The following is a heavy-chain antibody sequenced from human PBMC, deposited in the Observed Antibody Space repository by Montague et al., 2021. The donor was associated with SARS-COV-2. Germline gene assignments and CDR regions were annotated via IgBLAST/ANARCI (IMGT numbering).Heavy chain of an antibody. J-gene: IGHJ4*02. D-gene: IGHD2-2*01. CDR1: GDSVSSNIAT. V-gene: IGHV6-1*01. CDR3: ARIPVGSKYYFDF. CDR2: TYYRSKWYN. Sequence: CAISGDSVSSNIATWNWIRQSPSRGLEWLGRTYYRSKWYNDYAESVKSRITIDPDTSEHQSSLHLNPVTPEDTAVYYCARIPVGSKYYFDFWGQGTLVTVSS.